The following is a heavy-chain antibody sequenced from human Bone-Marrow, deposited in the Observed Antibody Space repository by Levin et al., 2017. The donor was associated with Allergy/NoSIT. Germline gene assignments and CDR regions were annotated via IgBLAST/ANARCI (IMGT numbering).Heavy chain of an antibody. V-gene: IGHV3-30*18. J-gene: IGHJ5*02. Sequence: PGGSLRLSCAASGFTFSSYGMHWVRQAPGKGLEWVAVISYDGSNKYYADSVKGRFTISRDNSKNTLYLQMNSLRAEDTAVYYCAKARELRRVNWFDPWGQGTLVTVSS. CDR1: GFTFSSYG. CDR2: ISYDGSNK. D-gene: IGHD1-26*01. CDR3: AKARELRRVNWFDP.